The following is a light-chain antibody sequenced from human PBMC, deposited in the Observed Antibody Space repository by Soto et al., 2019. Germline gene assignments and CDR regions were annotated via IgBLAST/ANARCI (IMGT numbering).Light chain of an antibody. CDR2: GVS. CDR3: QQYGSSPST. CDR1: QPVSSNF. J-gene: IGKJ5*01. Sequence: ELVLTQSPGTLSLSPGESATLSCSASQPVSSNFLAWYQQKPGQAPRLLIYGVSSRASGIPDRFFGSGSGTDFTLTIIRLEPEDFAVYYCQQYGSSPSTFGQGTRLEIK. V-gene: IGKV3-20*01.